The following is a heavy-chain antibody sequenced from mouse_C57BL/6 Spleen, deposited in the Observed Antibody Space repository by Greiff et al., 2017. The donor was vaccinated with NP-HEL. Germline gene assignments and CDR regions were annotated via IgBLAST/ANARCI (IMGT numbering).Heavy chain of an antibody. J-gene: IGHJ4*01. CDR2: ISSGSSTI. D-gene: IGHD1-1*01. V-gene: IGHV5-17*01. CDR1: GFTFSDYG. Sequence: EVKLQESGGGLVKPGGSLKLSCAASGFTFSDYGMHWVRQAPEKGLEWVAYISSGSSTIYYADTVKGRFTISRDNAKNPLFLNMTSLRSEDTAMYYCARRYYGSSYGAMDYWGQGTSVTVSS. CDR3: ARRYYGSSYGAMDY.